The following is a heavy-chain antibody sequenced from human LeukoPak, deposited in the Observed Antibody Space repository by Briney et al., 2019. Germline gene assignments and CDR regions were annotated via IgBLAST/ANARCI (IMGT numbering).Heavy chain of an antibody. CDR2: INPNSGGT. V-gene: IGHV1-2*02. J-gene: IGHJ6*03. CDR1: GYTFTGYY. D-gene: IGHD3-10*01. CDR3: ARDRRFGVRPYYMDV. Sequence: ASVKVPCKASGYTFTGYYMHWVRQAPGQGLEWMGWINPNSGGTNYAQKFQGRVTMTRDTSISTAYMELSRLRSDDTAVYYCARDRRFGVRPYYMDVWGKGTTVTVSS.